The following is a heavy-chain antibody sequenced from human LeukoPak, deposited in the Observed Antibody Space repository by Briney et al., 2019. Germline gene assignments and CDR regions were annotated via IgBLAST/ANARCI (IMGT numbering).Heavy chain of an antibody. CDR3: IKHSNSGNGFDY. D-gene: IGHD1-26*01. CDR2: ISWNSGSI. Sequence: GGSLRLSCAASGFTFDDYGIHWVRQAPGKGLEWVSGISWNSGSIGYADSVKGRFTLSRDNAKNSLYLQMNSLRADDMVLYYCIKHSNSGNGFDYWGQGTLVTVSS. CDR1: GFTFDDYG. J-gene: IGHJ4*02. V-gene: IGHV3-9*03.